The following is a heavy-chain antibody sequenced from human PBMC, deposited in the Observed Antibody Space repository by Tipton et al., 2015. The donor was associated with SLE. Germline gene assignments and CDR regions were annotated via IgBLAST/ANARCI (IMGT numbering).Heavy chain of an antibody. D-gene: IGHD3-22*01. J-gene: IGHJ4*02. Sequence: SLRLSCAVSGFTFSNYSMNWVRQAPGKGLEWVSSISSSSYYIYYADSVKGRFTISRDNAKKSLSLQMNSLRAEDTAVYYCAKDPLSYDSSGYHDYWGQGTLVTVSS. CDR1: GFTFSNYS. CDR3: AKDPLSYDSSGYHDY. V-gene: IGHV3-21*01. CDR2: ISSSSYYI.